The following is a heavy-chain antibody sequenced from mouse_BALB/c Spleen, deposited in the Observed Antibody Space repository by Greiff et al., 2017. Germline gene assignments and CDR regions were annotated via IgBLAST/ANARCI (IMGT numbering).Heavy chain of an antibody. CDR1: GDSITSGY. CDR3: ASYDGYFYYFDY. V-gene: IGHV3-8*02. D-gene: IGHD2-3*01. CDR2: ISYSGST. J-gene: IGHJ2*01. Sequence: EVKLMESGPSLVKPSQTLSLTCSVTGDSITSGYWNWIRKFPGNKLEYMGYISYSGSTYYNPSLKSRISITRDTSKNQYYLQLNSVTTEDTATYYCASYDGYFYYFDYWGQGTTLTVSS.